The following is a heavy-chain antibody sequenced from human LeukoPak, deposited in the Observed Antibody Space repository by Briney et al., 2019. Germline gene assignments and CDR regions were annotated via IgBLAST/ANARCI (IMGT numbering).Heavy chain of an antibody. J-gene: IGHJ3*02. D-gene: IGHD3-22*01. CDR1: GYTFTGYY. V-gene: IGHV1-2*02. Sequence: ASVKVSCKASGYTFTGYYMHWVRQAPGQGLEWMGWINPNSGGTNYAQKFQGRVTMTRDTSISTAYMELSRLRSDDTAVYYCARDRITMIVVVAEDAFDIWSQETMVTVSS. CDR2: INPNSGGT. CDR3: ARDRITMIVVVAEDAFDI.